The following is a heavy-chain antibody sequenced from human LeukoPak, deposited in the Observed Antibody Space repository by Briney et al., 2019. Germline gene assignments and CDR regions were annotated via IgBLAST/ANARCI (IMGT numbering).Heavy chain of an antibody. CDR1: GFTFTKHG. J-gene: IGHJ4*02. CDR2: FHYSGTT. CDR3: ARVDANWGVVDY. V-gene: IGHV4-59*11. Sequence: PGGSLRLSCAASGFTFTKHGMHWIRQPPGKGLEWIGYFHYSGTTNYNPSLKSRVTISLDTSKNQFSLKLSSVTAADTAVYYCARVDANWGVVDYWGQGTLVTVSS. D-gene: IGHD7-27*01.